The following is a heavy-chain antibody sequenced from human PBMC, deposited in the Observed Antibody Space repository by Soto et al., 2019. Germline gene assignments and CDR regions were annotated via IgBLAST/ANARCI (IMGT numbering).Heavy chain of an antibody. CDR2: ILNSENT. CDR1: GGSISSGDYY. D-gene: IGHD6-25*01. V-gene: IGHV4-30-4*01. Sequence: SETLSLTCTVSGGSISSGDYYWTWIRQPPGKGLEWIGFILNSENTYYNPSLKSRISLSIDTSKNQFSLHLNSVTAADTAVYSSAGEPKGGPAAGAFDLWGQGTMVTVSS. CDR3: AGEPKGGPAAGAFDL. J-gene: IGHJ3*01.